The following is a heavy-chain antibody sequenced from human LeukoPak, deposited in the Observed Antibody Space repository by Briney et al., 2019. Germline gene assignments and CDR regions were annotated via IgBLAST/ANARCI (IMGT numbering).Heavy chain of an antibody. CDR3: AKGGYYYDSSGYDY. CDR2: ISSSGGTI. D-gene: IGHD3-22*01. V-gene: IGHV3-11*04. J-gene: IGHJ4*02. Sequence: GGSLRLSCAASGYTHSDYYMSWIRQAPGKGLERVSYISSSGGTIYYADSVKGGFTISRDNDKNSLYLQMNSLRAEDTAVYYCAKGGYYYDSSGYDYWDQGTLVTVAS. CDR1: GYTHSDYY.